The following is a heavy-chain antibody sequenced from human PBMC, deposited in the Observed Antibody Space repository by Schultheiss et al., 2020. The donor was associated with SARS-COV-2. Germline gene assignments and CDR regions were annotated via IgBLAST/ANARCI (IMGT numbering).Heavy chain of an antibody. D-gene: IGHD6-19*01. V-gene: IGHV1-8*02. CDR2: MNPNSGNT. Sequence: ASVKVSCKASGGTFSSYAISWVRQAPGQGLEWMGWMNPNSGNTGYAQKFQGRVTMTRNTSISTAYMELSSLRSDDTAVYYCARAIRAVAGTEMNYYYYGMDVWGQGTTVTVSS. CDR1: GGTFSSYA. J-gene: IGHJ6*02. CDR3: ARAIRAVAGTEMNYYYYGMDV.